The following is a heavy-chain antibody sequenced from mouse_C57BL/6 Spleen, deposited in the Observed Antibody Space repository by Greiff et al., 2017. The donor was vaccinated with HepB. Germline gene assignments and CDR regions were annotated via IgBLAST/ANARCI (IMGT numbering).Heavy chain of an antibody. CDR2: IDPEDGDT. CDR1: GFNIKDYY. Sequence: EVKLQESGAELVRPGASVKLSCTASGFNIKDYYMHWVKQRPEQGLEWIGRIDPEDGDTEYAPKFQGKATMTADTSSNTAYLQLSSLTSEDTAVYYCTTYPYYGSSAWFAYWGQGTLVTVSA. CDR3: TTYPYYGSSAWFAY. V-gene: IGHV14-1*01. J-gene: IGHJ3*01. D-gene: IGHD1-1*01.